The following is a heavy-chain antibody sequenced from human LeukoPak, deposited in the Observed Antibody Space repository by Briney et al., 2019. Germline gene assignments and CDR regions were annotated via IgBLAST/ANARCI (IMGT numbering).Heavy chain of an antibody. Sequence: SETLSLTCTVSGGSISSYYWSWIRQPPGKGLEWIGYIYYSGSTNYNPSLKSRVTISVDTSKNQFSLKLSSVTAADTAVYYCARSIVVPAASFYMAVWGKGTTVTVSS. D-gene: IGHD2-2*01. CDR1: GGSISSYY. CDR3: ARSIVVPAASFYMAV. CDR2: IYYSGST. V-gene: IGHV4-59*12. J-gene: IGHJ6*03.